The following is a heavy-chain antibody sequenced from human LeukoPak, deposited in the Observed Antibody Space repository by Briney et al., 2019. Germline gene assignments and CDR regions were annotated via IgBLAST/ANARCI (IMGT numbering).Heavy chain of an antibody. D-gene: IGHD3-3*01. J-gene: IGHJ6*03. V-gene: IGHV3-7*01. CDR3: ARDNGVVHGVYYMDV. Sequence: GGSLRLSCAASGFTFSNYWMTWVRQAPGKVLEWVADIKQDGSEKLYVNSVRGRFTISRDNAKMSLFLQMNSLRAEDTAVYYSARDNGVVHGVYYMDVWGKGTTVTVS. CDR1: GFTFSNYW. CDR2: IKQDGSEK.